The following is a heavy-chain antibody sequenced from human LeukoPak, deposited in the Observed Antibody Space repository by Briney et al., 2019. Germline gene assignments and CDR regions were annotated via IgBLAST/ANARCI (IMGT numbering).Heavy chain of an antibody. CDR1: GGSISSGDYY. D-gene: IGHD5-24*01. J-gene: IGHJ5*02. CDR3: ARVADGSSWFDP. V-gene: IGHV4-30-4*01. CDR2: IYYSGST. Sequence: SETLSLTCTVSGGSISSGDYYWSWIRQPPGKGLEWIGYIYYSGSTYYNPSLKSRVTIPVDTSKNQFSLKLSSVTAADTAVYYCARVADGSSWFDPWGQGTLVTVSS.